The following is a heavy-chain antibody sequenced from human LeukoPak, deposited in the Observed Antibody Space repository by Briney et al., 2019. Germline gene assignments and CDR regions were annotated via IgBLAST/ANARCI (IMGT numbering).Heavy chain of an antibody. CDR3: AREEDYYGSGSYYRIPNWFDP. Sequence: PETLSLTCAVYGGSFSGYYWSWIRQPPGKGLEWIGEINHSGSTNYNPSLKSRVTISVDTSKNQFSLKLSSVTAADTAVYYCAREEDYYGSGSYYRIPNWFDPWGQGTLVTVSS. J-gene: IGHJ5*02. CDR1: GGSFSGYY. CDR2: INHSGST. D-gene: IGHD3-10*01. V-gene: IGHV4-34*01.